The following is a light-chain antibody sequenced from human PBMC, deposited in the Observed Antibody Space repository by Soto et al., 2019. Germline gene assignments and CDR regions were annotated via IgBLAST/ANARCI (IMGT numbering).Light chain of an antibody. CDR1: LSVSVY. J-gene: IGKJ5*01. V-gene: IGKV3-11*01. CDR3: HQRQYWPPIT. CDR2: DAS. Sequence: VVLTHSPSTLSLSPVERATLSCRTSLSVSVYLDWYQQKPGQAPRLLISDASNRATGIPARFSGSGSGTDFTLTISSLEPEDFAVYYCHQRQYWPPITFGQGTRLEIK.